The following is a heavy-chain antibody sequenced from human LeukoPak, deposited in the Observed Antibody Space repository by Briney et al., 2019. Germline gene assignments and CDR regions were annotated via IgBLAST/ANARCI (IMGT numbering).Heavy chain of an antibody. D-gene: IGHD6-6*01. CDR3: AREYSSSSGNVFDS. CDR2: IKSKTDGGTT. J-gene: IGHJ4*02. Sequence: GGSLRLSCAASGFTFSNAWMNWVRQAPGKGLEWVGRIKSKTDGGTTDYAAPVKGRFTISRDDSKDTLYLQMNSLRAEDTAVYYCAREYSSSSGNVFDSWGQGALVTVSS. CDR1: GFTFSNAW. V-gene: IGHV3-15*01.